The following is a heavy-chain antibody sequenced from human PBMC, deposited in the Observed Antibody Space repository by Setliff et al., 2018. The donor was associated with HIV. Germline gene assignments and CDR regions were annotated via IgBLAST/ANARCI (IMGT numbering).Heavy chain of an antibody. CDR1: GFTFSRSA. CDR3: TPLDY. CDR2: ISNDGSNK. J-gene: IGHJ4*02. D-gene: IGHD2-15*01. Sequence: PGGSLRLSCAASGFTFSRSAVHWVRQAPGKGLEWVAVISNDGSNKFYADSVKGRFTTSRDNSKNTVYLQMNSLRTEDTALYYCTPLDYWGQGTLGTVSS. V-gene: IGHV3-30*01.